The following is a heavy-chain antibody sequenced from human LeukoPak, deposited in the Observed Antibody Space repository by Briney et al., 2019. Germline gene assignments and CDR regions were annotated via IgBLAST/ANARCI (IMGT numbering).Heavy chain of an antibody. CDR2: INPSGGST. Sequence: ASAKVSCKASGYTFTSYYMHWVRQAPGQGLEWMGIINPSGGSTSYAQKFQGRVTMTRDMSTSTVYMELSSLRSEDTAVYYCARGYCSSTSCYSGRTEYDYWGQGTLVTVSS. V-gene: IGHV1-46*01. CDR3: ARGYCSSTSCYSGRTEYDY. D-gene: IGHD2-2*01. CDR1: GYTFTSYY. J-gene: IGHJ4*02.